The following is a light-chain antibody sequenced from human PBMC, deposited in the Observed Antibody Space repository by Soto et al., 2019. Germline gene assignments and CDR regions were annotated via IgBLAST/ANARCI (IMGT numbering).Light chain of an antibody. V-gene: IGKV1-5*03. CDR3: QQYGSYSPWT. Sequence: DIQMTQSPSTLSASVGDRVTITCRASQSIGSWLAWYQQKPGKAPKLLIYKASSLESGVPSRVSGSGSGTEFTLTISSLQPDEFASYYCQQYGSYSPWTFGQGTKVEIK. CDR1: QSIGSW. CDR2: KAS. J-gene: IGKJ1*01.